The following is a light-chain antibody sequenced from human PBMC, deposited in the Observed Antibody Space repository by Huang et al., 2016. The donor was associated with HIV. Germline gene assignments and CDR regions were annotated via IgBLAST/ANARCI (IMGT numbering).Light chain of an antibody. CDR3: QHSYGTPRT. CDR1: QNIYEY. V-gene: IGKV1-39*01. CDR2: GAS. Sequence: DIQMTQFPISLSASVGDRVTITCRAGQNIYEYLNWYQQIPGRAPNLLVYGASTLQTGGLSRFSGSGSGTRFPRTSTSLQPEDSATYYCQHSYGTPRTFGQGTKLEI. J-gene: IGKJ2*01.